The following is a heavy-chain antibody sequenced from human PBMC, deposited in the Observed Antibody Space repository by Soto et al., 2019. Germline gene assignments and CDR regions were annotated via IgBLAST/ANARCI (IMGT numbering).Heavy chain of an antibody. CDR2: INPNSGGT. D-gene: IGHD6-19*01. J-gene: IGHJ5*02. Sequence: GASVKVSCKASGYTFTGYYMHWVRQAPGQGLEWMGWINPNSGGTNYAQKFQGWVTMTRDTSISTAYMELSRLRSDGTAVYYCARNVAGGGGNWFDPWGQGTLVTVSS. CDR3: ARNVAGGGGNWFDP. V-gene: IGHV1-2*04. CDR1: GYTFTGYY.